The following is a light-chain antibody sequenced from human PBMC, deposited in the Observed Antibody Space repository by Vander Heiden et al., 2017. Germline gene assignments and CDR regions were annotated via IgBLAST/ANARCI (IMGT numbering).Light chain of an antibody. CDR3: QQLYT. J-gene: IGKJ2*01. V-gene: IGKV1-9*01. Sequence: DIKLTQSPSFLSASVGDRVTITCRASQGISSYLAWYQQKPGKAPKLLIYAASTLQSGVPSRFSGSGSGTEFTLTISSLQPEDFATYYCQQLYTFGQGTKLEIK. CDR1: QGISSY. CDR2: AAS.